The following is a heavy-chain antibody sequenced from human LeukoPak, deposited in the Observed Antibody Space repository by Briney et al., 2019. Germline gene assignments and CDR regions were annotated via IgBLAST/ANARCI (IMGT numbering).Heavy chain of an antibody. CDR2: ISSSGSTI. CDR3: ARDRPASSGWYRGAAFDI. J-gene: IGHJ3*02. D-gene: IGHD6-19*01. Sequence: PGGSLRLSCAASGFTFSDYYMSWIRQAPGKGLEWVSYISSSGSTIYYADSVKGRFTISRDNAKNSLYLQMNSLRAEDTAVYYCARDRPASSGWYRGAAFDIWGQGTMVTVSS. V-gene: IGHV3-11*04. CDR1: GFTFSDYY.